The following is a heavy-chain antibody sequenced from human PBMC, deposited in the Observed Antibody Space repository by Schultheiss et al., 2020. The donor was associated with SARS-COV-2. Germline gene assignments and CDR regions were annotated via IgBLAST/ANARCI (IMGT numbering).Heavy chain of an antibody. Sequence: GGSLRLSCAASGFTFSRYSMNWVRQGPGKGLEWVSSISSSSSYIYYADSVKGRFTISRDNAKNSLYLQMNSLRAEDTAVYYCARDLGITIFGVVTYGMDVWGQGTTVTVSS. CDR2: ISSSSSYI. D-gene: IGHD3-3*01. CDR3: ARDLGITIFGVVTYGMDV. J-gene: IGHJ6*02. CDR1: GFTFSRYS. V-gene: IGHV3-21*01.